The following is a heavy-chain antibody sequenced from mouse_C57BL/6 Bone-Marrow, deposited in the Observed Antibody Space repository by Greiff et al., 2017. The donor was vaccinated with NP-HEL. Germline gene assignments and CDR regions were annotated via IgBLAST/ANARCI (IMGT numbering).Heavy chain of an antibody. J-gene: IGHJ2*01. CDR1: GYTFTDYY. D-gene: IGHD2-12*01. CDR3: ARELLDY. Sequence: VQLQQSGAELVRPGASVKLSCKASGYTFTDYYINWVKQRPGQGLEWIARIYPGSGNTYYNEKFKGKATLTAEKSSSTAYMQLSSLTSEDSAVYFCARELLDYWGQGTTLTVSS. CDR2: IYPGSGNT. V-gene: IGHV1-76*01.